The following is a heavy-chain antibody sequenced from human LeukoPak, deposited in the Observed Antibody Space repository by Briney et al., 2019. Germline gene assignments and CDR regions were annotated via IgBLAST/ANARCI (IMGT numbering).Heavy chain of an antibody. V-gene: IGHV4-34*01. CDR3: ARAPCYYDSSGYLPHYFDY. D-gene: IGHD3-22*01. Sequence: PSETLSLTCAVYGGSFSGYYWSWIRQPPGKGLEWIGEINHSGSTNYNPSLKSRVTISVDTSKNQFSLKLSSVTAADTAVYYCARAPCYYDSSGYLPHYFDYWGQGTLVTVSS. J-gene: IGHJ4*02. CDR1: GGSFSGYY. CDR2: INHSGST.